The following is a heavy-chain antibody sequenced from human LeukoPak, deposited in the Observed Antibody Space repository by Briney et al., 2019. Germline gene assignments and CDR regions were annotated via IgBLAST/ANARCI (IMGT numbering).Heavy chain of an antibody. CDR2: ILYDGSNK. CDR3: AKEGTGYSYGPHDY. D-gene: IGHD5-18*01. V-gene: IGHV3-30*18. CDR1: GFTFSNYG. Sequence: GGSLRLSCAASGFTFSNYGIHWVRQAPGKGLEWVALILYDGSNKYYADSVKGRFTISRDNSKNTLYLQMNSLRPEDTAVYYCAKEGTGYSYGPHDYWGQGTLVTVSS. J-gene: IGHJ4*02.